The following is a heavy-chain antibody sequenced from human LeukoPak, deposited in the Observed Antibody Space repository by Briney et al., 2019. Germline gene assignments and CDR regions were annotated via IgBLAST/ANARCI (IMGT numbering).Heavy chain of an antibody. Sequence: GGSLRLSCAASGFTFSSYGMHWVRQAPGKGLEWVAFIRYDGSNKYYADSVKGRFTISRDNSKNTLYLQMNSLRAEDTAVYYCARDQQDTLDYWGQGTLVTVSS. D-gene: IGHD5-18*01. CDR1: GFTFSSYG. V-gene: IGHV3-30*02. CDR2: IRYDGSNK. CDR3: ARDQQDTLDY. J-gene: IGHJ4*02.